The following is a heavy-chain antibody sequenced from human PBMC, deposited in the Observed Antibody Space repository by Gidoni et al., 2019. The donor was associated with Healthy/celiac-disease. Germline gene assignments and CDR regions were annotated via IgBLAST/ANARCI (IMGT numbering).Heavy chain of an antibody. J-gene: IGHJ4*02. CDR1: GFTFSSYW. CDR3: ARGISGSGSYYYFDY. D-gene: IGHD3-10*01. V-gene: IGHV3-7*01. CDR2: IKQDGSEK. Sequence: EVQLVESGGGLVQPGGSLRLSCAASGFTFSSYWMSWVRQAPGKGLEWVANIKQDGSEKYYVDSVKGRFTISRDNAKNSLYLQMNSLRAEDTAVYYCARGISGSGSYYYFDYWGQGTLVTVSS.